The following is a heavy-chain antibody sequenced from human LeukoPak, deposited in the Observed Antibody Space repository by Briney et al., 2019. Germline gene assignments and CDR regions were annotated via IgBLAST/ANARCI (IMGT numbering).Heavy chain of an antibody. CDR3: AGEISCRSCADY. Sequence: SETLSLTCTVSGGSIRSYYWSWIRQAPGKGLEWIGYIHYSGSTNFSPSLRSRVTMSVDTSNNQFSLRLSSVTPADTAVYYCAGEISCRSCADYWGQGTLVTVSS. CDR1: GGSIRSYY. J-gene: IGHJ4*02. V-gene: IGHV4-59*01. CDR2: IHYSGST. D-gene: IGHD2-2*01.